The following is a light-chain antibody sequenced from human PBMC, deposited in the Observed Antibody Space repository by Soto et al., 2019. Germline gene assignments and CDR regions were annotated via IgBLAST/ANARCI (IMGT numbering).Light chain of an antibody. CDR3: QQYDSLPFT. J-gene: IGKJ3*01. V-gene: IGKV1-33*01. CDR2: DAS. Sequence: DIQMTQSPSSLSASVGDRVAITCQASQDISNFLNWYQQKPGKAPKLLTYDASDLETGVPSRFSGSGSGTDFTFTISNLQPEDFATYYCQQYDSLPFTFGPGTTVDFK. CDR1: QDISNF.